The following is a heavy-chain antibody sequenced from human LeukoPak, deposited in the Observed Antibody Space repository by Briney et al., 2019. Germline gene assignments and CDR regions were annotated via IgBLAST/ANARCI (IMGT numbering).Heavy chain of an antibody. J-gene: IGHJ4*02. V-gene: IGHV4-39*01. Sequence: SETLSLTCIVSGGSISSSSHNWGWIRQPPGKGLEWIGSIYYSGTTYYNPSLKSRLTISVDTSKNQFSLKLSSVTAVDTAVYYCARHDRIIASPLVWGQGILVTVSS. CDR2: IYYSGTT. D-gene: IGHD6-13*01. CDR1: GGSISSSSHN. CDR3: ARHDRIIASPLV.